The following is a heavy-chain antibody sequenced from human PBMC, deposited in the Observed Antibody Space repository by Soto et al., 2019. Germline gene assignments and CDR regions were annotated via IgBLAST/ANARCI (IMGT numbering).Heavy chain of an antibody. CDR1: GFTFISYG. Sequence: GSLRLSCAASGFTFISYGMHWVRQAPGKGLEWVSGISYDGSSKCYADSVKGRFTISRDNAKNTLYLQMNSLRAEDTAVYYCARDLSGVEAGGIPFDIWGQGTMVTVSS. CDR3: ARDLSGVEAGGIPFDI. J-gene: IGHJ3*02. CDR2: ISYDGSSK. D-gene: IGHD6-13*01. V-gene: IGHV3-30*03.